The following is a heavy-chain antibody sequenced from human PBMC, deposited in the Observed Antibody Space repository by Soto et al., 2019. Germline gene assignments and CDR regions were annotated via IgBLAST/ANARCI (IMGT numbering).Heavy chain of an antibody. D-gene: IGHD5-12*01. Sequence: EVQLVESGGGLVKPGGSLRLSCAASGFTFSSYSMNWVRQAPGKGLEWVSSISSSSSYIYYADSVKGRFTSSRDNAKNSLYLQMNSLRAEDTAVYYCARESYDSGGYYYGMDVWGQGTTVTVSS. CDR1: GFTFSSYS. CDR2: ISSSSSYI. J-gene: IGHJ6*02. V-gene: IGHV3-21*01. CDR3: ARESYDSGGYYYGMDV.